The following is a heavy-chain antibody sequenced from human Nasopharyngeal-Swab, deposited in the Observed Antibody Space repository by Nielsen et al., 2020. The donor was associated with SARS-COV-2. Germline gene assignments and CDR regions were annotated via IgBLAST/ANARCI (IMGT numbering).Heavy chain of an antibody. J-gene: IGHJ4*02. CDR3: ARISEYYDFWSGYYVDY. V-gene: IGHV4-39*01. CDR1: GGSISSSSYY. Sequence: SETLSLTCTVSGGSISSSSYYWGWIRQPPGKGLEWIGSIYYSGCTYYNPSLKSRVTISVDTSKNQFSLKLSSVTAADTAVYYCARISEYYDFWSGYYVDYWGQGTLVTVSS. CDR2: IYYSGCT. D-gene: IGHD3-3*01.